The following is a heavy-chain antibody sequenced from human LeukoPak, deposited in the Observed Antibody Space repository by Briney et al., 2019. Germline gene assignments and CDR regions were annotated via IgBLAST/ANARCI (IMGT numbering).Heavy chain of an antibody. CDR2: ISSSSSYI. CDR1: GFTFSSYS. J-gene: IGHJ3*02. D-gene: IGHD1-26*01. CDR3: ARALPSPLYSGSYADAFDI. Sequence: PGGSLRLFCAASGFTFSSYSMNWVRQAPGKGLEWVSSISSSSSYIYYADSVKGRFTISRDNAKNSLYLQMNSLRAEDTAVYYCARALPSPLYSGSYADAFDIWGQGTMVTVSS. V-gene: IGHV3-21*01.